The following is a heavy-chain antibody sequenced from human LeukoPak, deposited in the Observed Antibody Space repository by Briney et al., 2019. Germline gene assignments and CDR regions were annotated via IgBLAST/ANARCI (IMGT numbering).Heavy chain of an antibody. CDR1: GYTFSGYY. D-gene: IGHD5-24*01. CDR2: INPNGGVT. J-gene: IGHJ4*02. Sequence: ASVKVSCKASGYTFSGYYMHWLRQAPGQGLEWMGWINPNGGVTNYAPKFQGRVTMTSDTSISTAYMELSRLRSDDTAVYYCARDGGDGYNFYYWGQGTLVTVSS. CDR3: ARDGGDGYNFYY. V-gene: IGHV1-2*02.